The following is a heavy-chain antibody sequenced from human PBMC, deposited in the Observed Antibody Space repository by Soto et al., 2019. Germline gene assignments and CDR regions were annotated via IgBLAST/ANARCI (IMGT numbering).Heavy chain of an antibody. CDR3: ARGDREDTAVVIGVRPGEYGVDV. J-gene: IGHJ6*02. CDR2: ISYNGGNR. D-gene: IGHD2-15*01. Sequence: QVQLVESGGGVVQPGRSLRLSCAASGFTFSNYAMHWVRQAPGKGLEGVAVISYNGGNRFYRDYVKGRFTISRDNSKSTVHLQIDSLRYEDAAVYYCARGDREDTAVVIGVRPGEYGVDVWGQGTTVTVSS. CDR1: GFTFSNYA. V-gene: IGHV3-30*04.